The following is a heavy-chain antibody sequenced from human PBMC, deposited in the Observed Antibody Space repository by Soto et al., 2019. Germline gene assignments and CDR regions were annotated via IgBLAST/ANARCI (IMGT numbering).Heavy chain of an antibody. CDR2: ISYDGSNK. Sequence: QVQLVESGGGVVQPGRCLRLSCAASGFTFSSYAMHWVRQAPGKGLEWVAVISYDGSNKYYADSVKGRFTISRDNSKNTLYLQMNSLRAEDTAVYYCARGPFTGDLAPFDYWGQGTLVTVSS. V-gene: IGHV3-30-3*01. D-gene: IGHD7-27*01. CDR1: GFTFSSYA. CDR3: ARGPFTGDLAPFDY. J-gene: IGHJ4*02.